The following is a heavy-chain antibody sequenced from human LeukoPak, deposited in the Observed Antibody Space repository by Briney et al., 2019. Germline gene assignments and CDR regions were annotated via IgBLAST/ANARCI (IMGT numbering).Heavy chain of an antibody. CDR2: INPNSGGT. J-gene: IGHJ4*02. CDR3: ARAIVGATSYPVGDFDY. D-gene: IGHD1-26*01. V-gene: IGHV1-2*02. Sequence: ASVKVSCTASGYTFNSHPMHWVRQAPGQGLEWMGWINPNSGGTNYAQKFQGRVTMTRDTSISTAYMELSRLRSDDTAVYYCARAIVGATSYPVGDFDYWGQGTLVTVSS. CDR1: GYTFNSHP.